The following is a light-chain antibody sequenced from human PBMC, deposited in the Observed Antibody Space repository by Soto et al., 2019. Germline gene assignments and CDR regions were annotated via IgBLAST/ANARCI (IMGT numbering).Light chain of an antibody. CDR3: QQSSASPRT. CDR1: QSVDSY. J-gene: IGKJ1*01. V-gene: IGKV3-11*01. Sequence: ILFTQSPATRWLCAGERVTLACRASQSVDSYLAWYSQKPGQPPRILIHSASSRATGIPDRFSASGTGTDFTLTISRLEPEDFGVYYCQQSSASPRTFGQGTKVDIK. CDR2: SAS.